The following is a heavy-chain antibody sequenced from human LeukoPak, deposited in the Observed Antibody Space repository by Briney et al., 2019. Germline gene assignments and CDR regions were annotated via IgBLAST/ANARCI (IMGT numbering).Heavy chain of an antibody. CDR2: VVPMVGIR. J-gene: IGHJ4*02. V-gene: IGHV1-69*04. D-gene: IGHD5-12*01. CDR1: GGTFNNYA. CDR3: ATEPSRSYSFDHLDF. Sequence: SVKVCCKTAGGTFNNYAISGVRQDPGQGLEWRGRVVPMVGIRNYPQTFRGRVNINADHATNKVYMELRSLRAEDTAIYYCATEPSRSYSFDHLDFWGLGTPVTVSS.